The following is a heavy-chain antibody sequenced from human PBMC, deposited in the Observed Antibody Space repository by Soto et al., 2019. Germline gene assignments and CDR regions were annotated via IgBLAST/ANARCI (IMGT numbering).Heavy chain of an antibody. D-gene: IGHD6-13*01. J-gene: IGHJ6*02. Sequence: SGPTLVNPTETLTLICTFSGFSLNTNGKGVSWIRQPPGKALEWLALIDWEDGEYYSKSLKTRLTVSKEISKNQVVLRMTNMNPEDTGTYYCARFALSNGLDVRGQGTTVTVSS. CDR3: ARFALSNGLDV. CDR1: GFSLNTNGKG. V-gene: IGHV2-70*01. CDR2: IDWEDGE.